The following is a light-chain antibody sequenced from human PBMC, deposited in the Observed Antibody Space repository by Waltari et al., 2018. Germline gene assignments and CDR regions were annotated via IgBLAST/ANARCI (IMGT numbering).Light chain of an antibody. CDR2: RAS. CDR3: LQLNSYPRT. Sequence: IHLTQSPSFLSASVGDRVTITCRASQDISSNLAWYQQKPGKAPKLLIYRASTLQSGVPSRFSGSESGTEFTLTISSLQSEDFATYSCLQLNSYPRTFGQGTKVEVK. V-gene: IGKV1-9*01. CDR1: QDISSN. J-gene: IGKJ1*01.